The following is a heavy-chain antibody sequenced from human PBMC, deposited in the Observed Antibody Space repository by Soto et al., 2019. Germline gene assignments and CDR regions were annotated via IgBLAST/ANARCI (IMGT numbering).Heavy chain of an antibody. CDR3: ARHIGVVWRPAYYYYMDV. J-gene: IGHJ6*03. V-gene: IGHV5-51*01. CDR2: IYPGDSDT. CDR1: GYSFTSYW. Sequence: GESLKISCKGSGYSFTSYWIGWVRQMPGKGLEWMGIIYPGDSDTRYSPSFQGQVTISADKSISTAYLQWSSLKASDTAMYYCARHIGVVWRPAYYYYMDVWGKGTTVTVSS. D-gene: IGHD3-3*01.